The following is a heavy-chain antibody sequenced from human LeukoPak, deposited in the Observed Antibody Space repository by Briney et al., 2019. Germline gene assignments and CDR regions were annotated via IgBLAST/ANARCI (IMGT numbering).Heavy chain of an antibody. V-gene: IGHV1-18*01. CDR3: ARDAPQWRNAFDF. J-gene: IGHJ3*01. Sequence: GASVKVSCKASGYTFTSTGICWVRQAPGQGVEGMGWVSAYNGNTNYAQKFQGRVTMTTDTSTSTAYMELRTLRSDDTAVYYCARDAPQWRNAFDFWGQGTMVTVSS. CDR2: VSAYNGNT. D-gene: IGHD6-19*01. CDR1: GYTFTSTG.